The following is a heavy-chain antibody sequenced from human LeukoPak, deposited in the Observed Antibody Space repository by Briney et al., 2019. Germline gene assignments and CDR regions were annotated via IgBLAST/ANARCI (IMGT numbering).Heavy chain of an antibody. CDR3: ARSVSTYYDFWSGSPGYYYGTDV. Sequence: SEALSLTCTVSGGSISSGDYYWSWIRQPPGKGLEWIGYIYYSGSTYYNPSLKSRVTISVDTSKNQFSLKLSSVTAADTAVYYCARSVSTYYDFWSGSPGYYYGTDVWGQGTTVTVSS. CDR1: GGSISSGDYY. J-gene: IGHJ6*02. D-gene: IGHD3-3*01. CDR2: IYYSGST. V-gene: IGHV4-30-4*01.